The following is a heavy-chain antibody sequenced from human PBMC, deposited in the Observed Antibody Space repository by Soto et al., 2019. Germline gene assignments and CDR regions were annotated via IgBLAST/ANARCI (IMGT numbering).Heavy chain of an antibody. CDR3: ARLTSFTYWYFDL. J-gene: IGHJ2*01. V-gene: IGHV3-21*01. Sequence: EVQLVESGGGLVKPGGSLRLSCAASGFTFSSYSMNWVRQAPGKGLEWVSSISSSSSYIYYADSVKGRFTISRDNAKNSLYLQMNSLRAEDTAVYYCARLTSFTYWYFDLWGRGTLVTVSS. D-gene: IGHD3-10*01. CDR2: ISSSSSYI. CDR1: GFTFSSYS.